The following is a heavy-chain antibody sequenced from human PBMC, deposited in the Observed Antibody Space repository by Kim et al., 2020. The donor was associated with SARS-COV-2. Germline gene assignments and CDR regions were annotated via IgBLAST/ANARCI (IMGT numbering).Heavy chain of an antibody. D-gene: IGHD3-16*01. V-gene: IGHV2-5*02. CDR2: IYWDDDK. Sequence: SGPTLVNPTQTLTLTCTFSGFSLSTSGVGVGWIRQPPGKALEWLALIYWDDDKRYSPSLKSRLTITKDTSKNQVVLTMTNMDPVDTATYYCAHRRRGGIGIHYYGMDVWGQGTTVTVSS. J-gene: IGHJ6*02. CDR3: AHRRRGGIGIHYYGMDV. CDR1: GFSLSTSGVG.